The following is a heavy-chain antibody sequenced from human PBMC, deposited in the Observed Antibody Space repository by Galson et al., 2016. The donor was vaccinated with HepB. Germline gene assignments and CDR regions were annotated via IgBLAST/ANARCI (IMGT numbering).Heavy chain of an antibody. CDR2: IIPLFGIP. J-gene: IGHJ4*02. D-gene: IGHD2-15*01. Sequence: SVKVSCKASGGSFTNYPITWVRQAPGQGLEWMGQIIPLFGIPDYAQQFPGRVTITADDSTDTAYMELSSLRSEDTAVYYCARGEGECSAVFCSVGTDFWGQGTLVTVSS. V-gene: IGHV1-69*13. CDR1: GGSFTNYP. CDR3: ARGEGECSAVFCSVGTDF.